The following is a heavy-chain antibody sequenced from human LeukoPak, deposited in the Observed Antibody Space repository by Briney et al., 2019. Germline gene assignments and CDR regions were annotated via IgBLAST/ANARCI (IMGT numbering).Heavy chain of an antibody. V-gene: IGHV3-7*01. CDR1: GFTFRSYW. J-gene: IGHJ4*02. CDR2: INEDGSEK. D-gene: IGHD4-17*01. CDR3: ARTYGDYELNYFDY. Sequence: GGSLRLSCAASGFTFRSYWMTWVRQAPGKGLEWVANINEDGSEKYYVDSVKGRFTISRDNAKNSLYLQMNSLRAEDTAVYYCARTYGDYELNYFDYWGQGTLVTVSS.